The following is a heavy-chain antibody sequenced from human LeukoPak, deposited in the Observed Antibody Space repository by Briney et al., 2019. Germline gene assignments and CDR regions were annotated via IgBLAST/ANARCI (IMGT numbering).Heavy chain of an antibody. V-gene: IGHV4-34*01. CDR1: GGSFSGYY. D-gene: IGHD6-13*01. CDR3: ARQPIGSSWYGTFDY. J-gene: IGHJ4*02. Sequence: SETLSLTCAVYGGSFSGYYWSWIRQPPGKGLEWIGEINHSGSTNYNPSLKSRVTISVDTSKNQFSLKLSSVTAADAAVYYCARQPIGSSWYGTFDYWGQGTLVTVSS. CDR2: INHSGST.